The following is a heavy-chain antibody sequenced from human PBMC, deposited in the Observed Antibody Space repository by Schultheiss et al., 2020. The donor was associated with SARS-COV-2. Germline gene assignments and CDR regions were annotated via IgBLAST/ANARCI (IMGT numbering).Heavy chain of an antibody. Sequence: GGSLRLSCAASGFPFITFVIHWVRQAPGKGLEWVSSISSSSSYIYYADSVKGRFTVSRDNAKNTLYLQMDSLGVDDTAVYYCARDPRLEGIFGPRPHYYGMDVWGQGTTVTVSS. D-gene: IGHD3/OR15-3a*01. J-gene: IGHJ6*02. CDR1: GFPFITFV. V-gene: IGHV3-21*01. CDR3: ARDPRLEGIFGPRPHYYGMDV. CDR2: ISSSSSYI.